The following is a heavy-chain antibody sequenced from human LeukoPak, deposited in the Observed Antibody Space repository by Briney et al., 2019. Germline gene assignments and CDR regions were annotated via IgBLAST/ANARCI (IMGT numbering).Heavy chain of an antibody. CDR1: GFTFSSYW. CDR3: AKDGIAVGYGMDV. D-gene: IGHD6-19*01. J-gene: IGHJ6*02. CDR2: INTDGSST. V-gene: IGHV3-74*01. Sequence: PGGSLRLSCAASGFTFSSYWMHWVRQAPGKGLVWVSRINTDGSSTSYADSVKGRFTISRDNAKNSLYLQMNSLRAEDTALYYCAKDGIAVGYGMDVWGQGTTVTVSS.